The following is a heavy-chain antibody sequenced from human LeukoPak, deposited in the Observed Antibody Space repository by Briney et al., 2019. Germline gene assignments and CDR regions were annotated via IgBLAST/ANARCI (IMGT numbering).Heavy chain of an antibody. V-gene: IGHV1-46*01. J-gene: IGHJ5*02. CDR2: INPSGGST. CDR1: GYTFTSYY. D-gene: IGHD3-22*01. Sequence: ASVKVSCKASGYTFTSYYMHWVRQAPGQGLEWMGIINPSGGSTSYAQKFQGRVTMTRDMSTSTVYMELSSLRSEDTAVYYCARDLGYDSIPNWFDPWGQGTLVTVSS. CDR3: ARDLGYDSIPNWFDP.